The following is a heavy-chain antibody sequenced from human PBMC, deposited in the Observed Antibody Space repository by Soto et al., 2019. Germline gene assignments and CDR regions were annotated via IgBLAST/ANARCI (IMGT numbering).Heavy chain of an antibody. CDR2: IYYSGDT. CDR1: GGSISSGGHY. J-gene: IGHJ6*02. Sequence: KPSETLSLTCTVSGGSISSGGHYWSWIRQHPGKGLEWIGYIYYSGDTYYNPSLKSRVTISVDTSKNQFSLKLSAVTAADTAAYFCAREVSMTKTRRYVHSGMDVWGQGTTVTVSS. D-gene: IGHD4-17*01. CDR3: AREVSMTKTRRYVHSGMDV. V-gene: IGHV4-31*03.